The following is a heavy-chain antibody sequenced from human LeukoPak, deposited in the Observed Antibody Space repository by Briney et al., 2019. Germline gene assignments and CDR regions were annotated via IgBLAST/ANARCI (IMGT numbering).Heavy chain of an antibody. Sequence: GRSLRLSCAASGFIFSSYGMHWVRQAPGKGLEWVAVIWYDGSNKYYADSVKGRFTISRDNSKNTLYLQMNSLRAEDTVVYYCARRYCSSTSCYFSNWFNPWGQGTLVTVSS. V-gene: IGHV3-33*01. D-gene: IGHD2-2*01. J-gene: IGHJ5*02. CDR2: IWYDGSNK. CDR3: ARRYCSSTSCYFSNWFNP. CDR1: GFIFSSYG.